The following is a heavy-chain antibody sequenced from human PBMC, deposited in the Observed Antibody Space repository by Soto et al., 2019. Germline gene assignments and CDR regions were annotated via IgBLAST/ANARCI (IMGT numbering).Heavy chain of an antibody. J-gene: IGHJ4*02. V-gene: IGHV4-31*01. Sequence: QVQLQESGPGLVKASQTLSLICSVSGESISSGGYYWSWIRHHPGKGLEWIGYIYDSESAYYNPSLKSPVTISTDTSKNHFAMKLSSVTAADTAVYYCARASSSSSAADYWGQGTLITVSS. CDR3: ARASSSSSAADY. CDR1: GESISSGGYY. CDR2: IYDSESA. D-gene: IGHD6-6*01.